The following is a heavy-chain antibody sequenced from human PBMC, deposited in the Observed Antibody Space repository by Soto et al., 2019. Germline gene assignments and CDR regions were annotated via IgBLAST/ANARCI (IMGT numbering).Heavy chain of an antibody. V-gene: IGHV3-30-3*01. CDR3: ARRGIEAHDTGPGQDYYDY. J-gene: IGHJ4*02. CDR1: GFRFSDFA. Sequence: GGSLRLSCAASGFRFSDFAIHWVRQAPGKGLEWLALISYDGNTKYYADSVKGRFTISRDNSRDTMFLQLNSLRAEDTAVYYCARRGIEAHDTGPGQDYYDYWGQGTQVTVSS. CDR2: ISYDGNTK. D-gene: IGHD6-13*01.